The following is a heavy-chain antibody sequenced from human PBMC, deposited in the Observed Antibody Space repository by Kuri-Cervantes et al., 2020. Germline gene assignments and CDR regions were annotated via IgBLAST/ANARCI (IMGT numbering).Heavy chain of an antibody. Sequence: GSLRLSCAVYGESFSDYYWSWVRQPPGKGLEWIGEINHSGSTNYSPSLKSRVTISVDTSKNQFSLKLSSVTATDTAVYYCARSGYVFLVFDYWGQGTLVTVSS. D-gene: IGHD5-12*01. J-gene: IGHJ4*02. CDR3: ARSGYVFLVFDY. V-gene: IGHV4-34*01. CDR1: GESFSDYY. CDR2: INHSGST.